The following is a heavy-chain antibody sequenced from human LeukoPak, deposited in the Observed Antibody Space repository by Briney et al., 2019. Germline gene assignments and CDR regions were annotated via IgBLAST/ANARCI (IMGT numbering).Heavy chain of an antibody. V-gene: IGHV3-13*01. J-gene: IGHJ4*02. D-gene: IGHD6-13*01. CDR2: IGTAGDT. CDR1: GFTFKSYD. Sequence: GGSLRLSCAASGFTFKSYDMHWVRQAAGEGLEWVSTIGTAGDTYYPGSVKGRFTISRENAKNSLYLQMNSLRAGDTAVYYCARGGRGSSWFDNWGQGTLVTVSS. CDR3: ARGGRGSSWFDN.